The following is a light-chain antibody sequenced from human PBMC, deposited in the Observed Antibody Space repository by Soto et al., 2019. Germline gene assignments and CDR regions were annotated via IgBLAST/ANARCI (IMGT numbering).Light chain of an antibody. CDR1: QSLLHSNGYNY. CDR2: LGS. J-gene: IGKJ3*01. Sequence: EIVMTQSPLSLPVTPGEPASISCRSSQSLLHSNGYNYLDWYLQKPGQSPQVLIYLGSNRASGVPDRVSGSGSGTDFTLKISRVEAADVGIYYCMQGLQTPPIFGPGTKVDIK. V-gene: IGKV2-28*01. CDR3: MQGLQTPPI.